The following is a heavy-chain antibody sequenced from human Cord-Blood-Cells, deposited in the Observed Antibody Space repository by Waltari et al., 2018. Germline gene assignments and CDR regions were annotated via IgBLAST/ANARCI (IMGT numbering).Heavy chain of an antibody. Sequence: QVQLQESGPGLVKPSQTLSLTCTVSGGSISSGGYYWRWIRQHPRKGLGWIRYIYYSGSTYDNPSLHRRVTMSVATSKIHFSLKLSSVTAAETAVYYCARGFRAIFGVVIVSNWFDPWGQGTLVTVSS. CDR2: IYYSGST. D-gene: IGHD3-3*01. V-gene: IGHV4-31*03. CDR1: GGSISSGGYY. J-gene: IGHJ5*02. CDR3: ARGFRAIFGVVIVSNWFDP.